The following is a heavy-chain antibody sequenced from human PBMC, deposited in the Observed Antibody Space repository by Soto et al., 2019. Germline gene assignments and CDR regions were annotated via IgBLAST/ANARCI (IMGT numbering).Heavy chain of an antibody. Sequence: PGGSLRLSCGASGFTFSSYAIHWVRQAPGKGLEWVAVISHDGSNKYYADSVKGRFTISRDNSKNTLYLQMNSLRAEDTAVYYCASTAARRYYFDYWGQGTLVTVSS. V-gene: IGHV3-30-3*01. CDR1: GFTFSSYA. CDR2: ISHDGSNK. D-gene: IGHD6-6*01. CDR3: ASTAARRYYFDY. J-gene: IGHJ4*02.